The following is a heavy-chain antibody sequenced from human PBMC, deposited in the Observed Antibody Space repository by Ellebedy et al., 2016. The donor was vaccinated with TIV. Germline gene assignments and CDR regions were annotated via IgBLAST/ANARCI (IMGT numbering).Heavy chain of an antibody. CDR1: GFSFSTYT. Sequence: GESLKISCAASGFSFSTYTMNWVRQAPGKGLEWVSNIRTSENTMYYADSVKGRFTVSRDDARNSLFLQMNSLGDEDTGVYYCARDFAFAFDVWGQGTMVTVSS. CDR2: IRTSENTM. J-gene: IGHJ3*01. CDR3: ARDFAFAFDV. V-gene: IGHV3-48*02.